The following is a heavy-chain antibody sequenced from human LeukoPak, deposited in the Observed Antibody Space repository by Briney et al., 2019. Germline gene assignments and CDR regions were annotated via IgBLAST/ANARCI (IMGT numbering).Heavy chain of an antibody. J-gene: IGHJ4*02. Sequence: QPGGSLRLSCAASGFTFSSYAMTWVRQAPGRGLEWVSAISGSGSNTYYADSVKGRFTISRDNSKSTLHLLINSLRADDTAVYYCARGNGDYAIHPDYWGQGTLVTVSS. D-gene: IGHD4-17*01. CDR1: GFTFSSYA. CDR2: ISGSGSNT. CDR3: ARGNGDYAIHPDY. V-gene: IGHV3-23*01.